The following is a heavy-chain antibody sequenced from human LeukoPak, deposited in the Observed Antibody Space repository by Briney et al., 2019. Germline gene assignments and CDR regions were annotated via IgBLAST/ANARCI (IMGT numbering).Heavy chain of an antibody. D-gene: IGHD4-17*01. CDR1: GDSISGYY. CDR3: ARQRGFGDYGYFDN. CDR2: IYYSGSK. V-gene: IGHV4-59*08. Sequence: SETLSLSCNVSGDSISGYYWSWIRQPPGKGLEWIGYIYYSGSKKYNPSLKSRVTMSVATSKNQFSLRLSSVTAADTAVYYCARQRGFGDYGYFDNWGQGTLVTVSS. J-gene: IGHJ4*02.